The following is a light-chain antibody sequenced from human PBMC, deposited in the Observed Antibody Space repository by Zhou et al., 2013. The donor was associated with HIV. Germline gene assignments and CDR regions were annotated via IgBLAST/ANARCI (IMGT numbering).Light chain of an antibody. CDR1: QSVGRS. CDR3: QQYNNWPQT. J-gene: IGKJ1*01. Sequence: IVLTQSPGTLSLSLGERATLSCRASQSVGRSLAWYQQKPGQPPRFLIYGASARAPGIPARFSGSGSGTDFTLTISSLQSEDFAVYYCQQYNNWPQTFGQGTRVEIK. CDR2: GAS. V-gene: IGKV3-15*01.